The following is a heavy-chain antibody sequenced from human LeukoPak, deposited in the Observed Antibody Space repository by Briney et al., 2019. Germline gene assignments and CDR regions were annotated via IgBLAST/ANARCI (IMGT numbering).Heavy chain of an antibody. D-gene: IGHD1-26*01. CDR3: AKYPGGFTGIVNYYHMDV. V-gene: IGHV3-64*02. CDR2: INYKGGTT. Sequence: GGSLRLSCAASGFTLSSFSMHWVRQSPGRGLEYVSAINYKGGTTYYADSVKGRFTISRDNSKNTLYLQMNSLRAEDTALYYCAKYPGGFTGIVNYYHMDVWGKGTTVTVSS. CDR1: GFTLSSFS. J-gene: IGHJ6*03.